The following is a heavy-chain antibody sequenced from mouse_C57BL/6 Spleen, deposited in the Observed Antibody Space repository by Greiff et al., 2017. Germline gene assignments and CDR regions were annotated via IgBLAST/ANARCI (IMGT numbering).Heavy chain of an antibody. CDR1: GYTFTSYW. Sequence: QVQLQQPGAELVMPGASVKLSCKASGYTFTSYWMHWVKQRPGQGLEWIGEIDPSDSYTNYNQKFKGKSTLTVDKSSSTAYMQLSSLTSEDSAVYYCAREVGRLFDYWGQGTTLTVSS. D-gene: IGHD1-3*01. J-gene: IGHJ2*01. V-gene: IGHV1-69*01. CDR3: AREVGRLFDY. CDR2: IDPSDSYT.